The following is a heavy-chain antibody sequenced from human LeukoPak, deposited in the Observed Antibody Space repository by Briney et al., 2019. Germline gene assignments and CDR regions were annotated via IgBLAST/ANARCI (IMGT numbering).Heavy chain of an antibody. J-gene: IGHJ6*03. D-gene: IGHD3-3*01. CDR1: GGSISSYY. V-gene: IGHV4-59*01. CDR3: ARDYFSGGYMDV. CDR2: IYYSGST. Sequence: SETLSLTCTVPGGSISSYYWSWIRQPPGKGLEWIGYIYYSGSTNYNPSLKSRVTISVDTSKNQFSLKLTSVTAADTAVYYCARDYFSGGYMDVWGKGTTVTVSS.